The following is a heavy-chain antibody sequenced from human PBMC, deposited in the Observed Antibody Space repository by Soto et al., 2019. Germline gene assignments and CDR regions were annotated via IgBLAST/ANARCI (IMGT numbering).Heavy chain of an antibody. J-gene: IGHJ6*02. CDR3: ARDYYGMDV. CDR1: GFSFSSYS. CDR2: ISSRRSTL. Sequence: EVQLVESGGGLVQPGGSLRLSCAASGFSFSSYSMNWVRQAPGKGLEWVSYISSRRSTLYYADSVQGRFTISRDNAKNSRYLQMNSLRAEDTAVYYCARDYYGMDVWGQGATVTVSS. V-gene: IGHV3-48*01.